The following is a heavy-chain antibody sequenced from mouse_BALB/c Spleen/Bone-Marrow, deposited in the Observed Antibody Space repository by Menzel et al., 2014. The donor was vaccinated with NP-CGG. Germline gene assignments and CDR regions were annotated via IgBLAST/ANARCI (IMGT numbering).Heavy chain of an antibody. V-gene: IGHV1-82*01. CDR2: IYPGDGDT. CDR1: GYAFSSSW. CDR3: AGLLGYYFDY. D-gene: IGHD1-1*01. Sequence: QVQLQQSGPELVKPGASVKISCKASGYAFSSSWMNWVKQRPGQGLEWIGRIYPGDGDTNYNGKFKGKATLTADKSSSTAYMQLSSLTSVDSAVYFCAGLLGYYFDYWGQGTTLTVSS. J-gene: IGHJ2*01.